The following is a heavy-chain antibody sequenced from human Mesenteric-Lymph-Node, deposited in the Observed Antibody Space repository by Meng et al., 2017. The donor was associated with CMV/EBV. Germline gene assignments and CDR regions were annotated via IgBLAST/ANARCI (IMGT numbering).Heavy chain of an antibody. CDR1: GFSVSSNY. J-gene: IGHJ3*01. D-gene: IGHD2-2*01. CDR2: IYRDGTT. CDR3: ARGSAVVPGL. V-gene: IGHV3-53*01. Sequence: LSLTCAASGFSVSSNYMSWVRQAPGKGLEWVSVIYRDGTTYYADSVKGRFTMSRDNSKNTLYLQMSSLRVEDTAVYYCARGSAVVPGLWGQGTMVTVSS.